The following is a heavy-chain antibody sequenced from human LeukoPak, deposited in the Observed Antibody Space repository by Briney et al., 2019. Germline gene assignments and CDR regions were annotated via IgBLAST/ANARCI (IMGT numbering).Heavy chain of an antibody. CDR1: GFTFSSYA. Sequence: PGRSLRLSCAPSGFTFSSYAMHWVRQAPGKGLERVAVISYDGSNKYYADSVKGRFTISRDNSKNTLYLQMNSLRAEDTAVYYCARDYTYYYGSGSYQWFDPWGQGTLVTVSS. J-gene: IGHJ5*02. CDR2: ISYDGSNK. V-gene: IGHV3-30*01. CDR3: ARDYTYYYGSGSYQWFDP. D-gene: IGHD3-10*01.